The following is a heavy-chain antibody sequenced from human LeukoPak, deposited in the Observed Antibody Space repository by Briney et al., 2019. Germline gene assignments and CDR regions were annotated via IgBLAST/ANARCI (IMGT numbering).Heavy chain of an antibody. V-gene: IGHV4-39*07. CDR1: GGSISSTGSF. CDR2: IFHSGSV. J-gene: IGHJ4*02. D-gene: IGHD2-15*01. Sequence: SETLSLTCTVSGGSISSTGSFWGWVRQPPGKGPEWIGSIFHSGSVYYNPSLKSRVTISVDPSKNRFSLKLTSVTAADTAVYYCARVVASTSIDSWGQGTLVTVSS. CDR3: ARVVASTSIDS.